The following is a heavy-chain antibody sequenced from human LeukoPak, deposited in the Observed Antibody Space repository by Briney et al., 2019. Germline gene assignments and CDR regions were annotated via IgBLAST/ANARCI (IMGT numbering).Heavy chain of an antibody. CDR3: AREGVGYYDSSGYLY. CDR1: GGSISSYY. D-gene: IGHD3-22*01. Sequence: LSLTCTVSGGSISSYYWSWIRQAPGKGLEWVSYISSSGSTIYYADSVKGRFTISRDNAKNSLYLQMNSLRAEDTAVYYCAREGVGYYDSSGYLYWGQGTLVTVSS. CDR2: ISSSGSTI. V-gene: IGHV3-11*01. J-gene: IGHJ4*02.